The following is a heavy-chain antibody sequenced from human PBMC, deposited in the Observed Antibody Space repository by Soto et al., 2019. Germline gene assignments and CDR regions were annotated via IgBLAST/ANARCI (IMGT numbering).Heavy chain of an antibody. Sequence: GESLKISCAASGFTFSSYAMSWVRQAPGKGLEWVSAISGSGGSTYYADSVKGRFTISRDNSKNTLYLQMNSLRAEDTAVYYCAKDHTRGLGECWFDPWGQGTLVTVSS. CDR1: GFTFSSYA. V-gene: IGHV3-23*01. CDR2: ISGSGGST. D-gene: IGHD3-10*01. J-gene: IGHJ5*02. CDR3: AKDHTRGLGECWFDP.